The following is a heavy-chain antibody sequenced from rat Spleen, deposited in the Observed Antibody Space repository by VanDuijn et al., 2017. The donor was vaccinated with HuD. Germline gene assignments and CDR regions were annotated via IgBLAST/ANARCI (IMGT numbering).Heavy chain of an antibody. J-gene: IGHJ2*01. CDR2: IIYDGTRT. CDR3: TKMPPMGDYFDC. V-gene: IGHV5-17*01. D-gene: IGHD1-7*01. CDR1: GFTFSDYA. Sequence: EVQLVESDGGLVQPGRSLKFSCAASGFTFSDYAMAWVRQAPKKGLEWVATIIYDGTRTYYRDSVKGRFTISRDNAKSTLYLQMNSLRSEDTATYYCTKMPPMGDYFDCWGQGVKVTVSS.